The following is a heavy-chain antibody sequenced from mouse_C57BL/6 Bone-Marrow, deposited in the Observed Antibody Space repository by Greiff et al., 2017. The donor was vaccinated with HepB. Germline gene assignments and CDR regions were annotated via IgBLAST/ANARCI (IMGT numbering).Heavy chain of an antibody. CDR3: AKGTTVVATYWYFDV. Sequence: VQLQQPGTELVKPGASVKLSCKASGYTFTSYWMHWVKQRPGQGLEWIGNINPSNGGTNYNEKFKSKATLTVDKSSSTAYMQLSSLTSEDSAVYYCAKGTTVVATYWYFDVWGTGTTVTVSS. CDR1: GYTFTSYW. D-gene: IGHD1-1*01. J-gene: IGHJ1*03. V-gene: IGHV1-53*01. CDR2: INPSNGGT.